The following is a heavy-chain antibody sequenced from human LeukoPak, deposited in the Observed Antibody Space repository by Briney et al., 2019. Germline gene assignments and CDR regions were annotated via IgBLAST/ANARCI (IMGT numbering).Heavy chain of an antibody. CDR1: GGSISSNY. CDR2: TYSSGST. J-gene: IGHJ3*02. D-gene: IGHD3-16*02. Sequence: SETLSLTCTVSGGSISSNYWNWIRQPPGKGLEWIGYTYSSGSTNYNPSLKSRVTMSVDTSKNQFSLKLMSVTAADTAVYYCARQRLGEISLTAFDIWGRGTMVTVSS. CDR3: ARQRLGEISLTAFDI. V-gene: IGHV4-4*09.